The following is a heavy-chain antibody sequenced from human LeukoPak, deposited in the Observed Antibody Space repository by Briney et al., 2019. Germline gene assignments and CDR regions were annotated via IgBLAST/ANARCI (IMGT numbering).Heavy chain of an antibody. CDR3: ARGSHHTYYDFWSGDYGMDV. V-gene: IGHV1-2*02. CDR1: GYTFTGYY. J-gene: IGHJ6*02. D-gene: IGHD3-3*01. Sequence: ASVKVSCKASGYTFTGYYMHWVRQAPGQGLEWMGWINPNSGGTNCAQKFQGRVTMTRDTSISTAYMELSRLRSDDTAVYYCARGSHHTYYDFWSGDYGMDVWGQGTTVTVSS. CDR2: INPNSGGT.